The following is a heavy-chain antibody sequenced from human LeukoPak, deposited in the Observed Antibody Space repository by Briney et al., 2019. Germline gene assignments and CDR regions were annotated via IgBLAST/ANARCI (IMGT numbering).Heavy chain of an antibody. CDR1: GYTFTSYD. CDR3: ATGGSGWPRAYWYFDL. Sequence: GASVKVSCKASGYTFTSYDINWVRQATGQGLEWMGWMNPNSGNTGYAQKFQGRVTMTRNTSISTAYMELSSLRSEDTAVYYCATGGSGWPRAYWYFDLWGRGTLVTVSS. CDR2: MNPNSGNT. V-gene: IGHV1-8*01. D-gene: IGHD6-19*01. J-gene: IGHJ2*01.